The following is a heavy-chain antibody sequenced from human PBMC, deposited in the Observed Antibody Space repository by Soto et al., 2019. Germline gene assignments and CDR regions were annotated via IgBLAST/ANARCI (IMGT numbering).Heavy chain of an antibody. CDR2: IYYSGST. Sequence: SETLSLTCTVSGGSISSYYWSWIRQPPGKGLEWIGYIYYSGSTNYNPSLKSRVTISVDTSKNQFSLKLSSVTAADTAVYYCARDSDGDFDRFDYWGQGTLVTVSS. V-gene: IGHV4-59*01. D-gene: IGHD4-17*01. J-gene: IGHJ4*02. CDR1: GGSISSYY. CDR3: ARDSDGDFDRFDY.